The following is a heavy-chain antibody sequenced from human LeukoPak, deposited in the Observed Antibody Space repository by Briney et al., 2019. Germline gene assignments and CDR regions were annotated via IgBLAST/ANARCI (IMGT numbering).Heavy chain of an antibody. CDR1: GFTFNSYG. J-gene: IGHJ4*02. CDR2: INSGGSAI. Sequence: GGSLRLSCAASGFTFNSYGMNWVRQAPGKGLEWVSYINSGGSAIYYADSVKGRFTISRDNAKNSLYLQMNSLRADDTAVYYCARGGSYVHYWGRGTLVTVSS. CDR3: ARGGSYVHY. V-gene: IGHV3-48*03. D-gene: IGHD1-26*01.